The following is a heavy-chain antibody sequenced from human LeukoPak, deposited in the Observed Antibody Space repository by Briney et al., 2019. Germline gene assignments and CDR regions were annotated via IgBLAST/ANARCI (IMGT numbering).Heavy chain of an antibody. J-gene: IGHJ5*02. CDR1: GGSISSGGYY. D-gene: IGHD2-15*01. CDR3: ARLNCSGGSCYYVGSWFDP. CDR2: IYYSRST. Sequence: PSQTLSLTCTVSGGSISSGGYYWSWIRQHPGKGLEWIVYIYYSRSTYYNPSLKSRVTISVDTSKNQFSLKLSSVTAADTAVYYCARLNCSGGSCYYVGSWFDPWGQGTLVTVSS. V-gene: IGHV4-31*03.